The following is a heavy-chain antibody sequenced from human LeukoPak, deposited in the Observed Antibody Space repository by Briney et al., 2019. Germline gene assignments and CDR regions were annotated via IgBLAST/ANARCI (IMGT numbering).Heavy chain of an antibody. CDR3: ARGPPAFGYDSSGYWYYFDY. CDR1: GYTFTSYA. D-gene: IGHD3-22*01. J-gene: IGHJ4*02. V-gene: IGHV1-3*01. Sequence: VASVKVSCKASGYTFTSYAMHWVRQAPGQRLEWMGWINAGNGNTKYSQKFQGRVTVTRDTSASTAYMELSSLRSEDTAVYYCARGPPAFGYDSSGYWYYFDYWGQGTLVTVSS. CDR2: INAGNGNT.